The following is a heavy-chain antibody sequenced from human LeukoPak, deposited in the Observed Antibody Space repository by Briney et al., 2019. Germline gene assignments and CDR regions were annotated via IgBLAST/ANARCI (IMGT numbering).Heavy chain of an antibody. CDR2: ISGSGGST. V-gene: IGHV3-23*01. Sequence: GGSLRLSCAASGFTFSSYAMSWVRQAPGKGLEWVSAISGSGGSTYYADSVKGRFTISRDNSKNTLYLQMNSLRAADTAVYYCAGYYDILTGYYTFDYWGQGTLVTVSS. CDR3: AGYYDILTGYYTFDY. J-gene: IGHJ4*02. D-gene: IGHD3-9*01. CDR1: GFTFSSYA.